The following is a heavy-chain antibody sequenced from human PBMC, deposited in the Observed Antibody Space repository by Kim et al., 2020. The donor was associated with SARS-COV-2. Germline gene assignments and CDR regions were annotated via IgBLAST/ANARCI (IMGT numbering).Heavy chain of an antibody. CDR1: GFTFSSYA. CDR2: ISGSGGST. V-gene: IGHV3-23*01. D-gene: IGHD3-3*01. J-gene: IGHJ5*02. Sequence: GGSLRLSCAASGFTFSSYAMSWVRQAPGKGLEWVSAISGSGGSTYYADSVKGRFTISRDNSKNTLYLQMNSLRAEDTAVYYCAKDPAYYDIWRGVEWFDPWGQGTLVTVSS. CDR3: AKDPAYYDIWRGVEWFDP.